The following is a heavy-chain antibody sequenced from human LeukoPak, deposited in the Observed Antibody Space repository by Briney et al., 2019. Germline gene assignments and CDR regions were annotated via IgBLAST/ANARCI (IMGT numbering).Heavy chain of an antibody. CDR1: LFTFSFYS. CDR3: ARDSVYAFDI. CDR2: ISRSGTDM. Sequence: SLILSGASPLFTFSFYSLNLIRHAPGRVLEWVSYISRSGTDMYYADSVKGRFTMSRDNAQNSLYLQMNSLRAEDTAVYYCARDSVYAFDIWGQGTVVTVSS. V-gene: IGHV3-21*05. D-gene: IGHD2-8*01. J-gene: IGHJ3*02.